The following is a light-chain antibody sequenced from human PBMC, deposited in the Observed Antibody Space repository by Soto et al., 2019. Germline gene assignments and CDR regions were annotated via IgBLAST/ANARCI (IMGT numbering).Light chain of an antibody. J-gene: IGKJ1*01. CDR2: GAS. CDR3: QQYGSSPTWT. V-gene: IGKV3-20*01. CDR1: QSVSSSY. Sequence: EIVLTQSPGTLSLSTGERATLSCRASQSVSSSYLAWYQQKPGQAPSLLIYGASSRATGIPDRFSGSGSGTDFTLTISRLEPEDFAVYYCQQYGSSPTWTFGQGTKVDIK.